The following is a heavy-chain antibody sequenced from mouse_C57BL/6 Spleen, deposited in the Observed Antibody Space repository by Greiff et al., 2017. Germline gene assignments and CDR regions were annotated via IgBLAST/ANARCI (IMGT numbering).Heavy chain of an antibody. V-gene: IGHV5-17*01. J-gene: IGHJ2*01. CDR1: GFTFSDYG. D-gene: IGHD1-1*01. CDR3: AKSYYYGWRAFDY. CDR2: ISSGSSTI. Sequence: DVMLVESGGGLVKPGGSLKLSCAASGFTFSDYGMHWVRQAPEKGLEWVAYISSGSSTIYYADTVKGRFTISRDNAKNTQFLQMKSLRSEDTAVYYCAKSYYYGWRAFDYWGQGTTLTVSS.